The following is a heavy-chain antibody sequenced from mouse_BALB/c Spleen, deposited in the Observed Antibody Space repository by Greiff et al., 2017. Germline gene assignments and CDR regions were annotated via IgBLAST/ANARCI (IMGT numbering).Heavy chain of an antibody. CDR3: ERRRGGFDY. V-gene: IGHV1S81*02. CDR2: INPSNGRT. Sequence: QVQLQQSGAELVKPGASVKLSCKASGYTFTSYWMHWVKQRPGQGLEWIGEINPSNGRTNYNEKFKSKATLTVDKSSSTAYMQLSSLTSEDSAVYYCERRRGGFDYWGKGTTHTVSS. J-gene: IGHJ2*01. CDR1: GYTFTSYW.